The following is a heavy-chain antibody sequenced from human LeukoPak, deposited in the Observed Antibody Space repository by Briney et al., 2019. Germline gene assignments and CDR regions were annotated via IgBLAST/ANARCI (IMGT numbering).Heavy chain of an antibody. CDR1: GFTFFNYW. CDR3: ARDLETYYYDSSGYYYRGIDAFDI. D-gene: IGHD3-22*01. V-gene: IGHV3-7*01. Sequence: GGSLRLSCAASGFTFFNYWMSWVRQAPGKGREWVANINLEGSQKYYVDSLKGRFTISRDNANNLLYLQMNSLRAEDTAVYYCARDLETYYYDSSGYYYRGIDAFDIWGQGTMVTVSS. J-gene: IGHJ3*02. CDR2: INLEGSQK.